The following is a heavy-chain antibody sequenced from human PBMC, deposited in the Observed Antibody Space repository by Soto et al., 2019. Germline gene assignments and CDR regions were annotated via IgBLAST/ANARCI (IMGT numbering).Heavy chain of an antibody. CDR2: IYHSGST. CDR1: GYSISSGYY. Sequence: PSETLSLTCAVSGYSISSGYYWGWIRQPPGKGLEWIGSIYHSGSTYYNPSLKSRVTISVDTSKNQFSLKLSSVTAADTAVYYCARELAIQNPGDYFDYWGQGTLVTVS. CDR3: ARELAIQNPGDYFDY. D-gene: IGHD5-18*01. V-gene: IGHV4-38-2*02. J-gene: IGHJ4*02.